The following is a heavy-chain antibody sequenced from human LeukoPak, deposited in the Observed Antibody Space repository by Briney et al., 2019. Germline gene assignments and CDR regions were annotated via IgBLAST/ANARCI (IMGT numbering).Heavy chain of an antibody. CDR1: GGTFSSYA. CDR2: IIPIFGTA. J-gene: IGHJ4*02. V-gene: IGHV1-69*01. Sequence: SVKVSCKASGGTFSSYAISWVRQAPGQGLEWMGGIIPIFGTANYAQKFQGRVTITADESTSTAYMELSSLRSADTAVYYCARVSCSSTSCYSAWGYFDYWGQGTLVTVSS. D-gene: IGHD2-2*01. CDR3: ARVSCSSTSCYSAWGYFDY.